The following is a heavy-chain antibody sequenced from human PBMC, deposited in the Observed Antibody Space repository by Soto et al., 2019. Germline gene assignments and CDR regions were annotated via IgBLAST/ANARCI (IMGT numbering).Heavy chain of an antibody. D-gene: IGHD6-19*01. CDR2: IIPIFGTA. J-gene: IGHJ3*02. CDR1: GGTFSSYA. Sequence: GASVKVSCKASGGTFSSYAISWVRQAPGQGLEWMGGIIPIFGTANYAQKFQGRVTITADESTSTAYMELSSLRSEDTAVYYCASARGIAVAGAFDIWGQGTMVTVSS. CDR3: ASARGIAVAGAFDI. V-gene: IGHV1-69*13.